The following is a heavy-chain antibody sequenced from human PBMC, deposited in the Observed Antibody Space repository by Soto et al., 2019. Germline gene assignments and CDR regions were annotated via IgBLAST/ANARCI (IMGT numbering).Heavy chain of an antibody. J-gene: IGHJ5*02. V-gene: IGHV4-59*08. D-gene: IGHD3-10*01. CDR3: ARRGEVLWFGESSGWSDP. Sequence: SETLSLTCTVSGGSISSYYWSWIRQPPGKGLEWIGYIYYSGSTNYNPSLKSRVTISVDTSKNQFSLKLSSVTAADTAVFYCARRGEVLWFGESSGWSDPWGQGTLVTVSS. CDR1: GGSISSYY. CDR2: IYYSGST.